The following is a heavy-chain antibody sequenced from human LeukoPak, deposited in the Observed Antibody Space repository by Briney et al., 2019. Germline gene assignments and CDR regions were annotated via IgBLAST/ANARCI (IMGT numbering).Heavy chain of an antibody. CDR3: ARESAYAVPDY. Sequence: SETLSLTCTVSGGSLRSYYWSWIRQPAGKGLVWIGRIYSSGSTNYNPSLKSRVTMSVDTSENQFSLKLSSVTAADTAVHYCARESAYAVPDYWGQGSLVTVSS. D-gene: IGHD6-19*01. CDR2: IYSSGST. V-gene: IGHV4-4*07. CDR1: GGSLRSYY. J-gene: IGHJ4*02.